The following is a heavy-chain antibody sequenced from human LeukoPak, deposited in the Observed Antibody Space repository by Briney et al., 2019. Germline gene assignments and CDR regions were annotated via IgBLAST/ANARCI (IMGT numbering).Heavy chain of an antibody. CDR1: GFTFSSYS. CDR3: ARDLLHARLPLRN. J-gene: IGHJ4*02. CDR2: ISSSSSTI. V-gene: IGHV3-48*04. D-gene: IGHD4-11*01. Sequence: GGSLRLSCAASGFTFSSYSMNWVRQAPGKGLEWVSYISSSSSTIYYADSVKGRFTISRDNAKNSLYLQMNSLRAEDTAVYYCARDLLHARLPLRNWGQGTLVTVSS.